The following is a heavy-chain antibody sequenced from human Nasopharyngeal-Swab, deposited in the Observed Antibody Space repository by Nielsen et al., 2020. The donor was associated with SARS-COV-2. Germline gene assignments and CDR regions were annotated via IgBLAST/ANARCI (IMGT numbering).Heavy chain of an antibody. CDR3: ARGSTVVTPVDY. CDR1: GYTFTSYA. V-gene: IGHV1-3*01. CDR2: INAGNGNT. D-gene: IGHD4-23*01. J-gene: IGHJ4*02. Sequence: ASVKVSCNASGYTFTSYAMHWVCQAPGQRLEWMGWINAGNGNTKYSQKFQGRVTITADKSTSTAYMELSSLRSEDTAVYYCARGSTVVTPVDYWGQGTLVTVSS.